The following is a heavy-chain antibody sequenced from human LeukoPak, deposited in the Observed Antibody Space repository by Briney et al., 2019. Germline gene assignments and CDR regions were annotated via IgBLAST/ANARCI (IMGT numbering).Heavy chain of an antibody. CDR3: ARLRTTTVSAFDC. Sequence: GECLKISCKGSGYTFTNYWIAWVRQMPGKGLEWMGVFYPGDSESIYSPSFQGQVTISADKSISTAYLQWSSLKASDTAMYYCARLRTTTVSAFDCWGQGALVTVSP. V-gene: IGHV5-51*01. CDR2: FYPGDSES. CDR1: GYTFTNYW. J-gene: IGHJ4*02. D-gene: IGHD4-11*01.